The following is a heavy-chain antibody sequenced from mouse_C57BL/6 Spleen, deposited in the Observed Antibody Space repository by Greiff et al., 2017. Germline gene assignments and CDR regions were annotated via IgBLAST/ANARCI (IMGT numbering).Heavy chain of an antibody. CDR2: ISYDGSN. D-gene: IGHD2-3*01. CDR3: AREGYDGYYGTGFAY. Sequence: ESGPGLVKPSQSLSLTCSVTGYSITSCYYWNWIRQFPGNKLEWMGYISYDGSNNYNPSLKNPISITRDTSKNQFFLKLNSVTTEDTATYYCAREGYDGYYGTGFAYWGQGTLVTVAA. V-gene: IGHV3-6*01. CDR1: GYSITSCYY. J-gene: IGHJ3*01.